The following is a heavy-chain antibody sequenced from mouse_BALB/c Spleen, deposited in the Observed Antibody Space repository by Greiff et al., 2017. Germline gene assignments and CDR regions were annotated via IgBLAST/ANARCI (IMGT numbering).Heavy chain of an antibody. Sequence: VQLKESGPGLVAPSQSLSITCTVSGFSLTSYGVHWVRQPPGKGLEWLGVIWAGGSTNYNSALMSRLSISKDNSKSQVFLKMNSLQTDDTAMYYCAKIYYDHPYAMDYWGQGTSVTVSS. CDR2: IWAGGST. J-gene: IGHJ4*01. CDR3: AKIYYDHPYAMDY. V-gene: IGHV2-9*02. D-gene: IGHD2-4*01. CDR1: GFSLTSYG.